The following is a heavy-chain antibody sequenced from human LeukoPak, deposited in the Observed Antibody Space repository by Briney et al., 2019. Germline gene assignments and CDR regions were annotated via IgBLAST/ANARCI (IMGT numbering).Heavy chain of an antibody. Sequence: GGSLRLSCAASGFTFSSYSMNWVRQAPGKGLEWVSSISSSRSYIYYADSVKGRFTISRDNAKNSLYLQMNSLRAEDTAVYYCARSTGVAAPFDYWGQGTLVTVSS. V-gene: IGHV3-21*01. CDR2: ISSSRSYI. D-gene: IGHD6-13*01. CDR3: ARSTGVAAPFDY. J-gene: IGHJ4*02. CDR1: GFTFSSYS.